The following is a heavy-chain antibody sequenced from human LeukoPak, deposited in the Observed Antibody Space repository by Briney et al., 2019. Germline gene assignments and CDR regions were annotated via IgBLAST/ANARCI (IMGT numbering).Heavy chain of an antibody. Sequence: GASVKVSCKASGGTLSRYGISWVRQAPGQGLEWMGGIIPIFGTANYAQKFQGRVTITADESTSTAYMELSSLRSEDTAVYYCARGNIVVVPDDYYYYGMDVWGQGTTVTVSS. CDR3: ARGNIVVVPDDYYYYGMDV. J-gene: IGHJ6*02. D-gene: IGHD2-2*01. CDR1: GGTLSRYG. CDR2: IIPIFGTA. V-gene: IGHV1-69*13.